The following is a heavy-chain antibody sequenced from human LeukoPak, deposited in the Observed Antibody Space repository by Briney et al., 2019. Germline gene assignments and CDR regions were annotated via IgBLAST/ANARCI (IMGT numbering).Heavy chain of an antibody. J-gene: IGHJ6*02. CDR3: ARGEVVTAMGLYYYYGMDV. D-gene: IGHD2-21*02. CDR1: GFTVSSNY. Sequence: GGSLRLSCAASGFTVSSNYMSWVRQAPGKGLEWVSVIYGGGSTYYADSVKGRFTISRDNSKNTLYLQMNSLRAEDTAVYYCARGEVVTAMGLYYYYGMDVWGQGTTVTVSS. V-gene: IGHV3-53*01. CDR2: IYGGGST.